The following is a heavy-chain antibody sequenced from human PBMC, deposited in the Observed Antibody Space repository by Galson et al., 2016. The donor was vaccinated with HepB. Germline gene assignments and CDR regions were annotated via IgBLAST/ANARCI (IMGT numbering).Heavy chain of an antibody. V-gene: IGHV3-23*01. D-gene: IGHD6-19*01. CDR3: AEDLDSSGWYEGVY. CDR1: GFTFSSYA. J-gene: IGHJ4*02. Sequence: SLRLSCAASGFTFSSYAMNWVRQAPGKGLEWVATMSIFGDKTNYADSVKGRFTVSRDNSKSTFYLHMHSLRVEDTAIYHCAEDLDSSGWYEGVYWGQGTLVTVSS. CDR2: MSIFGDKT.